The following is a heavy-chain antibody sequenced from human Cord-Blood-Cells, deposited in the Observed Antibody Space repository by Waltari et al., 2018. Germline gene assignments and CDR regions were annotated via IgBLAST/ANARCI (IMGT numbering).Heavy chain of an antibody. CDR3: AKGGGRYFDSGYYFDY. J-gene: IGHJ4*02. CDR2: ISGSGGST. Sequence: EVQLLASGGGLVQPGGSLRLSCAASGFTFSSHAMSWVRQAPGKGLEWVPAISGSGGSTYYADSVKGRFTISRDNAKNTLYLQMNSLRAEDTAVYYCAKGGGRYFDSGYYFDYWGQGTLVTASS. CDR1: GFTFSSHA. V-gene: IGHV3-23*01. D-gene: IGHD3-9*01.